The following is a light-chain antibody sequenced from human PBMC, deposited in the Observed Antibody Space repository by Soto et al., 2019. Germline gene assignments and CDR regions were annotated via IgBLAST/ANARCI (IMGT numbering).Light chain of an antibody. Sequence: ELVLTQSPGTLSLSPGERATLSCRASQSVSSSYLAWYQQKPGQPPRLLIYDASTRATGIPARFGGSGSGTEFTLTINGLQSEDHAVYYCQQYGSSEIIFGQGTRLEIK. V-gene: IGKV3-20*01. CDR2: DAS. J-gene: IGKJ5*01. CDR1: QSVSSSY. CDR3: QQYGSSEII.